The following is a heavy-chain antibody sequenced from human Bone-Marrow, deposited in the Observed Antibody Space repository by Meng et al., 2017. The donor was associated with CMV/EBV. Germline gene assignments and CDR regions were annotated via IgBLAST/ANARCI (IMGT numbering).Heavy chain of an antibody. CDR1: GYTFTSYD. V-gene: IGHV1-8*01. J-gene: IGHJ6*02. CDR3: ARGLGCSSTSCYYYYYYGMDV. Sequence: ASVQVSCKASGYTFTSYDINWVRQATGQGLEWMGWMNPNSGNTGYAQKFQGRVTMTRNTSISTAYMELSSLRSEDTAVYYCARGLGCSSTSCYYYYYYGMDVWGQGTTVTVSS. D-gene: IGHD2-2*01. CDR2: MNPNSGNT.